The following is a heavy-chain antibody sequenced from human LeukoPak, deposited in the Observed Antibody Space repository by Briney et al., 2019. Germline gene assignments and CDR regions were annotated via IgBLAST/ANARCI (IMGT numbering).Heavy chain of an antibody. CDR2: IYYSGST. D-gene: IGHD6-13*01. CDR1: GASISSYY. CDR3: ARGPRDSSSWFDP. J-gene: IGHJ5*02. Sequence: PSETLSLTCTVSGASISSYYWSWIRQPPGKGLEWIGYIYYSGSTNYNPSLKSRVTISVDTSKNQFSLKLSSVTAADTAVYYCARGPRDSSSWFDPWGQGTLVTVSS. V-gene: IGHV4-59*01.